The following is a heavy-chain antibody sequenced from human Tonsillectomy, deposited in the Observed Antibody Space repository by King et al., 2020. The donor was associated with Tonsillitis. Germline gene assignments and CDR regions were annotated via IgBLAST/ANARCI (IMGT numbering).Heavy chain of an antibody. CDR1: GFIFSSYA. CDR3: ARARPYYYDSSGPRPPYFDY. Sequence: VQLVESGGGLVKPGGSLRLSCSASGFIFSSYAINWVRQAPGKGLEWVSYIISSSNYIYYADSGRGRFTISRDNAKDLMYLPMNSLRAEDTAVYYCARARPYYYDSSGPRPPYFDYWGQGTLVTVSS. J-gene: IGHJ4*02. V-gene: IGHV3-21*01. D-gene: IGHD3-22*01. CDR2: IISSSNYI.